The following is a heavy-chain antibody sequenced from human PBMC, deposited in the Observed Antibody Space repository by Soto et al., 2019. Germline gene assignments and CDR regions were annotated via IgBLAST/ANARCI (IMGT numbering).Heavy chain of an antibody. V-gene: IGHV1-8*01. CDR1: GYTFTSYD. J-gene: IGHJ6*02. CDR3: ARGVDAGVDV. D-gene: IGHD1-1*01. Sequence: QVQLVQSGAEVTKPGASVKVSCKASGYTFTSYDINWVRQATGQGLEWMGWMSPNSGATGYAQKFQGRVTMPRDTSISTVYMELSNLGSEDTAIYYCARGVDAGVDVWGQGSTVAVSS. CDR2: MSPNSGAT.